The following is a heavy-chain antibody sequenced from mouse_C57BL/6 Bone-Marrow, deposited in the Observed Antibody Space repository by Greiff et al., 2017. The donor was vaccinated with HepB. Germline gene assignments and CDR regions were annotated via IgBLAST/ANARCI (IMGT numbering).Heavy chain of an antibody. CDR1: GYTFTGYW. J-gene: IGHJ1*03. V-gene: IGHV1-9*01. Sequence: QVQLQQSGAELMKPGASVKLSCKATGYTFTGYWIEWVKQRPGHGLGWLGEILPGSGSTNYNEKFKGKATFTAVTSSNTDYMQLSSLTTEDSAIYYCARGDYVSRGYFDVWGTGTTVTVSS. D-gene: IGHD1-1*01. CDR3: ARGDYVSRGYFDV. CDR2: ILPGSGST.